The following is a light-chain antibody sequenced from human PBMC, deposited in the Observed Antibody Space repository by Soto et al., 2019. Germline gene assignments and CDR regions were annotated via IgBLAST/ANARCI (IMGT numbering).Light chain of an antibody. CDR1: SSDVGGYNY. Sequence: QSLLNQPSSVSGSPGQSITISCTGTSSDVGGYNYVSWYQQHPGKAPKLMIYDVSNRPSGVSNRFSGSKSGNTASLTISGLQAEDEADYYCSSYTSSSTLEVFGTGTKVTVL. CDR2: DVS. CDR3: SSYTSSSTLEV. J-gene: IGLJ1*01. V-gene: IGLV2-14*01.